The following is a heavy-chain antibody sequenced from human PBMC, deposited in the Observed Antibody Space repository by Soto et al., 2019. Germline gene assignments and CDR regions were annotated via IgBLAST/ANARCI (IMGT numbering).Heavy chain of an antibody. D-gene: IGHD5-18*01. J-gene: IGHJ6*02. CDR3: ARVDTAMDANYYYYGMDV. V-gene: IGHV1-69*01. CDR1: GGTFSSYA. CDR2: IIPIFGTA. Sequence: QVQLVQSGAEVKKPGSSVKVSCNASGGTFSSYAISWVRQAPGQGLEWMGGIIPIFGTANYAQKFQGRVTITADESTSTAYMELSSLRSEDTAVYYCARVDTAMDANYYYYGMDVWGQGTTVTVSS.